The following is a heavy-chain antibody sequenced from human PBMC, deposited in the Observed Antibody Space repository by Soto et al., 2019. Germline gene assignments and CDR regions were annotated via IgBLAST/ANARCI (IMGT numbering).Heavy chain of an antibody. CDR3: ARGYRTDY. CDR2: IKEDGSET. Sequence: PGVSLRLSCAATGFTFSSFWMSWVRQAPGKGLEWVANIKEDGSETNYVDSVTGRFTISRDNAKDSLYLEMHSLRAEDTAVYYCARGYRTDYWGQGTLVTVSS. D-gene: IGHD3-16*02. CDR1: GFTFSSFW. J-gene: IGHJ4*02. V-gene: IGHV3-7*01.